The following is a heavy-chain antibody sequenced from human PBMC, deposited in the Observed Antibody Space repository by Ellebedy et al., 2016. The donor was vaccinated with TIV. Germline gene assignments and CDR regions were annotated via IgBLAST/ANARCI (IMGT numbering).Heavy chain of an antibody. CDR3: ARVSGGSYLGVGCLDY. Sequence: GESLKISCAASGFTFSSYAMHWVRQAPGKGLEWVAVISYDGSNKYCADSVKGRFTISRDNSKNTLYLQMNSLRAEDTAVYYCARVSGGSYLGVGCLDYWGQGTLVTVSS. D-gene: IGHD1-26*01. J-gene: IGHJ4*02. CDR1: GFTFSSYA. CDR2: ISYDGSNK. V-gene: IGHV3-30*04.